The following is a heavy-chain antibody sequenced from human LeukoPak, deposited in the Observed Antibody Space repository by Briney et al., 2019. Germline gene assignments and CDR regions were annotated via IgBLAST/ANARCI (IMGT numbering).Heavy chain of an antibody. Sequence: SETLSLTCAVYGGSFSGYYWSWIRQPPGKGLEWIGEINHSGSTNYNPSLKSRVTISVDTSKNQFSLKLSSVTAADTAVYYCARGSAPPILYSSSWYRDDLTEFDYWGQGTLVTVSS. V-gene: IGHV4-34*01. D-gene: IGHD6-13*01. J-gene: IGHJ4*02. CDR3: ARGSAPPILYSSSWYRDDLTEFDY. CDR1: GGSFSGYY. CDR2: INHSGST.